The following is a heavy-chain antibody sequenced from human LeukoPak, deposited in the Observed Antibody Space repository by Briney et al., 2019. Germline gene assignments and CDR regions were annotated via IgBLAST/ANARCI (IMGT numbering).Heavy chain of an antibody. CDR2: ISSGSSTI. CDR1: GFTFSSYS. V-gene: IGHV3-48*02. CDR3: ARDHSGAAAVYTAFDI. J-gene: IGHJ3*02. D-gene: IGHD6-13*01. Sequence: GGSLRLSCAASGFTFSSYSMNWVRQAPGKGLEWVSYISSGSSTIYYADSVKGRFTISRDNAKNSLYLQMNSLRDEDTAVYYCARDHSGAAAVYTAFDIWGQGTMVTVSS.